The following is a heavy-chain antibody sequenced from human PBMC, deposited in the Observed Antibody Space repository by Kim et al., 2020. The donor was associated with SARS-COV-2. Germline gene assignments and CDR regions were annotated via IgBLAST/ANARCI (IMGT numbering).Heavy chain of an antibody. Sequence: GGSLRLSCVASGFNFSSYVMHWVRQAPGKGLEWVAVTSYDERSNYYADSVKGRFTISRDNSKNVLYLQMNSVRGEDTAVYYCAKESDAFDIWGQGTMVTVSS. CDR1: GFNFSSYV. J-gene: IGHJ3*02. V-gene: IGHV3-30*18. CDR2: TSYDERSN. CDR3: AKESDAFDI.